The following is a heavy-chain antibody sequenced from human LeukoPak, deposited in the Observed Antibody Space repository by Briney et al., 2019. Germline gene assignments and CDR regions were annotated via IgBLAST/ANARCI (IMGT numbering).Heavy chain of an antibody. CDR1: GFTFSSYS. V-gene: IGHV3-21*01. J-gene: IGHJ4*02. Sequence: GGSLRLSRAASGFTFSSYSMNWVRQAPGKGLEWVSSISSSSSYIYYADSVKGRFTISRDNAKNSLYLQMNSLRAEDTAVYYCARDQMLGYCSGGSCYSRNYFDYWGQGTLVTVSS. CDR2: ISSSSSYI. CDR3: ARDQMLGYCSGGSCYSRNYFDY. D-gene: IGHD2-15*01.